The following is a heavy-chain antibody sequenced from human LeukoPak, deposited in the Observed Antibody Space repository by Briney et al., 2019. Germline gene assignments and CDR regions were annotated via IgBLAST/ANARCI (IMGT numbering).Heavy chain of an antibody. CDR2: IYYSGST. D-gene: IGHD1-14*01. V-gene: IGHV4-39*07. J-gene: IGHJ3*02. CDR1: GASISSYY. CDR3: ARGPTTDAFDI. Sequence: SETLSLTCTVSGASISSYYWSWIRQPPGKGLEWIGSIYYSGSTYYNPSLKSRVTISVDTSKNQFSLKLSSVTAADTAVYYCARGPTTDAFDIWGQGTMVTVSS.